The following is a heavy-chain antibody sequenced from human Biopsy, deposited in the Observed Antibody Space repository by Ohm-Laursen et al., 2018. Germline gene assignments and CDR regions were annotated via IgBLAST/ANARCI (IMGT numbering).Heavy chain of an antibody. CDR2: NIPILGTG. CDR3: ATKLTGYFHH. Sequence: GSSVKVSCKAPGRTFSNYGVNWVRQAPGQGLEWLGGNIPILGTGNYAQKFQDRVTVAADTSTSRATMELRSLRSDDTAVYYCATKLTGYFHHWGQGTLVIVSS. CDR1: GRTFSNYG. V-gene: IGHV1-69*06. D-gene: IGHD3-9*01. J-gene: IGHJ1*01.